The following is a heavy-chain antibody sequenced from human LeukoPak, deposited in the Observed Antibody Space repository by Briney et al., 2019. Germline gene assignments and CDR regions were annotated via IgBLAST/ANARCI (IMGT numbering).Heavy chain of an antibody. CDR3: ARDTSKYYDFWSGL. CDR2: IYHSGST. D-gene: IGHD3-3*01. CDR1: GGSISSGSYY. V-gene: IGHV4-30-2*01. J-gene: IGHJ3*01. Sequence: SETLSLTCTVSGGSISSGSYYWSWIRQPPGKGLEWIGYIYHSGSTYYNPSLKSRVTISVDRSKNQFSLKLSSVTAADTAVYYCARDTSKYYDFWSGLWGQGTMVTVSS.